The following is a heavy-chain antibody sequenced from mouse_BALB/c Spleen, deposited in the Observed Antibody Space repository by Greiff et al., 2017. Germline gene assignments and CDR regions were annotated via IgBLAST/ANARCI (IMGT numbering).Heavy chain of an antibody. CDR3: ARHDSYYGAWFAY. V-gene: IGHV5-12-2*01. Sequence: EVQGVESGGGLVQPGGSLKLSCAASGFTFSSYTMSWVRQTPEKRLEWVAYISNGGGSTYYPDTVKGRFTISRDNAKNTLYLQMSSLKSEDTAMYYCARHDSYYGAWFAYWGQGTLVTVSA. J-gene: IGHJ3*01. CDR1: GFTFSSYT. D-gene: IGHD1-1*01. CDR2: ISNGGGST.